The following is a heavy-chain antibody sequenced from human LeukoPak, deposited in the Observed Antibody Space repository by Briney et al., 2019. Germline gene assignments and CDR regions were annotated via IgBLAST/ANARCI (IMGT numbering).Heavy chain of an antibody. Sequence: SETLSLTCTVSGDSINNNNYYWSWIRQPPGKGLEWIGYIYYSGSTYYNPSLKSRVTISVDTSKNQFSLKLSSVSAADTAVYYCARDRDEGFGDAFDIWGQGTMVTVSS. CDR2: IYYSGST. D-gene: IGHD3-16*01. CDR1: GDSINNNNYY. J-gene: IGHJ3*02. V-gene: IGHV4-30-4*01. CDR3: ARDRDEGFGDAFDI.